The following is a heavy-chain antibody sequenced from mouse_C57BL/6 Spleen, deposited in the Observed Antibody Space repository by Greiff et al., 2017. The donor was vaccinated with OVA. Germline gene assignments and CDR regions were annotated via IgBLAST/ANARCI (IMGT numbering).Heavy chain of an antibody. Sequence: QVQLQQSGAELVRPGASVTLSCKASGYTFPDYEMPWVQQTPEHGLEWIGAIDPETGGTADNQKFKGKAIRTADKSTSTAYMELRSLTSKDTAVYYCTSPFAYWGQGTLVTVSA. CDR3: TSPFAY. CDR1: GYTFPDYE. J-gene: IGHJ3*01. V-gene: IGHV1-15*01. CDR2: IDPETGGT.